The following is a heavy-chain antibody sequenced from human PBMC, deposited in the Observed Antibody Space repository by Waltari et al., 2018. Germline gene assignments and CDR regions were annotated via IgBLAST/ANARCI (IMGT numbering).Heavy chain of an antibody. CDR3: ASKQISTSGVLIDR. V-gene: IGHV3-23*03. D-gene: IGHD3-3*01. Sequence: EAQLLESGGGLVQPGGALRLSCFGRGFALSAPAMNWVRQAPGKGLEWVAVIYAGGSTYYADSIDGRFSISRDNSKKTVFLEMNGLRREDTAVYFCASKQISTSGVLIDRWGQGVLVTVSS. CDR2: IYAGGST. J-gene: IGHJ5*02. CDR1: GFALSAPA.